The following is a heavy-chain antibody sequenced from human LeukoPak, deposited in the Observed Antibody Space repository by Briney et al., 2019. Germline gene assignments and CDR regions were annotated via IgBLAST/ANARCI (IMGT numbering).Heavy chain of an antibody. CDR1: GYTFTGYY. J-gene: IGHJ4*02. Sequence: GASVKVSCKASGYTFTGYYMHWVRQAPGQGLEWMGWINPNSGGTNYAQKFQGRVTMTRDTSISTAYMELSRLRSDDTAVYYCARVSGWYTESGFDYWGQGTLVTVSS. V-gene: IGHV1-2*02. D-gene: IGHD6-19*01. CDR3: ARVSGWYTESGFDY. CDR2: INPNSGGT.